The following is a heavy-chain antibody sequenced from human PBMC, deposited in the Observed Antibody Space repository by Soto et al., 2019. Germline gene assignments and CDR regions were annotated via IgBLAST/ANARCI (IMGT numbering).Heavy chain of an antibody. CDR3: ARVRADYYDSSGPPGWFDP. D-gene: IGHD3-22*01. CDR1: GGSISSYY. Sequence: SETLSLTCTVSGGSISSYYWSWIRQPPGKGLEWIGYIYYSGSTNYNPSLKSRVTISVDTSKNQFSLKLSSVTAADTAAYYCARVRADYYDSSGPPGWFDPWGQGTLVTVSS. CDR2: IYYSGST. V-gene: IGHV4-59*01. J-gene: IGHJ5*02.